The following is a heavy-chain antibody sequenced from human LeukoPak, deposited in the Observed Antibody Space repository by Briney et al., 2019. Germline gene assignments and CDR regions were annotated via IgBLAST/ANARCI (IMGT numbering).Heavy chain of an antibody. J-gene: IGHJ6*02. Sequence: PGGSLRLSCAASGFTFSSYWMPWVRQAPGKGLMWVSRIKNDGYETNYADSVKGRFTISRDNAKNTLYLQMNSLTVEDTAVYYCASDRVYYGLDVWGQGTTVSVSS. CDR1: GFTFSSYW. CDR3: ASDRVYYGLDV. CDR2: IKNDGYET. V-gene: IGHV3-74*01.